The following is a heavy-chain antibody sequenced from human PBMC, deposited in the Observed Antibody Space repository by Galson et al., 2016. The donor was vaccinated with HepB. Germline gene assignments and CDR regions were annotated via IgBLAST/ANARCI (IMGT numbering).Heavy chain of an antibody. J-gene: IGHJ4*02. Sequence: PALVKPTQTLTLTCTFSGFSLSTNGVGVGWIRQPPGKALEWLALIYWNDEKRYSPSLKSRLTITKDTPKNQVVLTMTNMDPVDTSTYYCAHEPRIGWYGGGYFDYWGQGTLVTVSS. V-gene: IGHV2-5*01. D-gene: IGHD6-19*01. CDR2: IYWNDEK. CDR1: GFSLSTNGVG. CDR3: AHEPRIGWYGGGYFDY.